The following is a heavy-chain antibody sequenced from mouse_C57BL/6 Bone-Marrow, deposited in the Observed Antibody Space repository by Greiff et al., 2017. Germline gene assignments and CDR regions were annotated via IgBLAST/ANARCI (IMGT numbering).Heavy chain of an antibody. D-gene: IGHD2-3*01. CDR2: LDPENGDT. CDR1: GFNIKDDY. J-gene: IGHJ3*01. Sequence: EVQLQQSGAELVRPGASVKLSCTASGFNIKDDYMHWVKQRPEQGLEWIGWLDPENGDTEYASKFQGKATITADTSSNTAYLQLSSLTSEDTAVYYCTGLLLFAYWGQGTLVTVSA. V-gene: IGHV14-4*01. CDR3: TGLLLFAY.